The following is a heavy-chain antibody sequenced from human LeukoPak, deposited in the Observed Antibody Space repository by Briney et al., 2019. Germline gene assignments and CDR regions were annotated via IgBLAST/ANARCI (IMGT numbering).Heavy chain of an antibody. D-gene: IGHD2-2*01. V-gene: IGHV3-23*01. CDR3: AKGIVVPAAIRPKSRFDY. CDR2: VSGSGGST. CDR1: GFTFSSYA. J-gene: IGHJ4*02. Sequence: GGSLRLSCAASGFTFSSYAMSWVRQAPGNGLDWVSAVSGSGGSTYYADSVKGRFTISRDNSKNTLYLQMNSLRAEDTAVYSFAKGIVVPAAIRPKSRFDYWGQGTLVTVSS.